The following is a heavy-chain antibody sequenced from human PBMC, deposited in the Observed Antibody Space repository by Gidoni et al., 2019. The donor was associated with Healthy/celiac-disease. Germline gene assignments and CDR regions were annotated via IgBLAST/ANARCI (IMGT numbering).Heavy chain of an antibody. J-gene: IGHJ4*02. D-gene: IGHD2-2*02. Sequence: EVQLVESVGGLVQPGGSLKLSCSASGFTFSGSAMQWVRQASGKGLEWVGRIRSKANSYATAYAASVKGRFTISRDDSKNTAYLQMNSLKTEDTAVYYCTRLYEGYWGQGTLVTVSS. CDR2: IRSKANSYAT. CDR1: GFTFSGSA. V-gene: IGHV3-73*02. CDR3: TRLYEGY.